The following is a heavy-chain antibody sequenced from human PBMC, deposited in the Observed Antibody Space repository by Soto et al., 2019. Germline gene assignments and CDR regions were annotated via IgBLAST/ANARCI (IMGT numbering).Heavy chain of an antibody. V-gene: IGHV4-30-4*01. CDR3: ARGGGITMVRGVINSNWFDP. CDR1: GGCISSGDYY. CDR2: IYYSGST. J-gene: IGHJ5*02. Sequence: SETLSLTCTVSGGCISSGDYYWSWIRQPPGKGLEWIGYIYYSGSTYYNPSLKSRVTISVDTSKNQFSLKLSSVTAADTAVYYCARGGGITMVRGVINSNWFDPWGQGTLVTVSS. D-gene: IGHD3-10*01.